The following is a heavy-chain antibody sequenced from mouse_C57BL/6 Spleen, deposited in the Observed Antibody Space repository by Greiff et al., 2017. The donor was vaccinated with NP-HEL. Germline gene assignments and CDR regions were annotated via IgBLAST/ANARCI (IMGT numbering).Heavy chain of an antibody. CDR1: GYTFTSYW. CDR3: ARSYGYDGGFDY. J-gene: IGHJ2*01. V-gene: IGHV1-50*01. CDR2: IDPSDSYT. Sequence: VQLQQPGAELVKPGASVKLSCKASGYTFTSYWMQWVKQRPGQGLEWIGEIDPSDSYTNYNQKFKGKATLTVDTSSSTAYMQLSSLTSEDSAVYYCARSYGYDGGFDYWGQGTTLTVSS. D-gene: IGHD2-2*01.